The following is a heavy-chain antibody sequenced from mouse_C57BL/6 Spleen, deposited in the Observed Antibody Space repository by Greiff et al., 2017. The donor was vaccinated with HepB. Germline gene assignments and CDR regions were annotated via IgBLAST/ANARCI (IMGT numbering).Heavy chain of an antibody. CDR2: IYPRSGNT. J-gene: IGHJ1*03. CDR1: GYTFTSYG. CDR3: ARGTTVAHWYFYV. D-gene: IGHD1-1*01. Sequence: QVQLQQSGAELARPGASVKLSCKASGYTFTSYGISWVKQRTGQGLEWIGEIYPRSGNTYYNEKFKGKATLTADKSSSPAYMELHSLTSEDSAVYFCARGTTVAHWYFYVWGTGTTVTVSS. V-gene: IGHV1-81*01.